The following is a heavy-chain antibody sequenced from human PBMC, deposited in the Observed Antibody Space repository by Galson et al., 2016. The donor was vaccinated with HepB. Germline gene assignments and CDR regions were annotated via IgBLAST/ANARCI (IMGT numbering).Heavy chain of an antibody. CDR2: SYYSGST. CDR3: ARLSAPAGNY. J-gene: IGHJ4*02. D-gene: IGHD6-19*01. Sequence: LSLTCTVSGGSVSSSSYYWGWIRQPPGKGLEWIGSSYYSGSTYYNPSLKSRVTISVDMSKNQFYLKVSSATAADTAVYYCARLSAPAGNYWGQGTLVTVSS. V-gene: IGHV4-39*01. CDR1: GGSVSSSSYY.